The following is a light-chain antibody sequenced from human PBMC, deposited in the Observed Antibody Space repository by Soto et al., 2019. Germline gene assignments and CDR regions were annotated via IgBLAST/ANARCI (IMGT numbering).Light chain of an antibody. CDR3: QQSYSTPLT. V-gene: IGKV1-39*01. CDR2: TAS. J-gene: IGKJ4*01. CDR1: QSISSY. Sequence: DIQMTQSPSSLSASVGDRVTITCRASQSISSYLNWYQQKPGKAPNLLIYTASSLQSGAPSRFSGSGSGTDFTLTISSLQPEDFATYYGQQSYSTPLTFGGGTKVEIK.